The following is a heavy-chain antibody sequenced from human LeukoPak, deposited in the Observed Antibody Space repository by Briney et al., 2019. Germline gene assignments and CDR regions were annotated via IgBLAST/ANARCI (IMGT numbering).Heavy chain of an antibody. D-gene: IGHD1-7*01. CDR2: IYSSGNT. J-gene: IGHJ4*02. CDR3: ARGGTIGLRTPYYFDS. V-gene: IGHV3-53*01. Sequence: GGSLRLSCAASGFTVSGNYMSWVSQAPGKGLEWVSAIYSSGNTYYADSVKGRFTISRDNSKNTLYLQMNSLRAEDTAVYYCARGGTIGLRTPYYFDSWGQGTLVAVSS. CDR1: GFTVSGNY.